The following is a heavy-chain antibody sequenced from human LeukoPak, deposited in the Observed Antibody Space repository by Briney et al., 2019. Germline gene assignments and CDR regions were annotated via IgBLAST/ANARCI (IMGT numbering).Heavy chain of an antibody. V-gene: IGHV4-59*08. CDR3: ARNMMDAFDI. CDR2: IYYDGST. D-gene: IGHD2/OR15-2a*01. J-gene: IGHJ3*02. Sequence: PSETLSLTCAVSGGSVSTYYWSWIRQPPGKGLEWIGFIYYDGSTNYNPALKSRVTISVDTSKNQFSLKLSSVTAADTAVYYCARNMMDAFDIWGQGTMVTVSS. CDR1: GGSVSTYY.